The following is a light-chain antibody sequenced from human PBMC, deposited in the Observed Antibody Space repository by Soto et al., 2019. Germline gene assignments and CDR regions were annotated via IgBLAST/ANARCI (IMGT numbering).Light chain of an antibody. CDR3: QHYNSYSEA. Sequence: DIQMTQSPATLSGSVGDRVTITCRASQTISSWLDGYQQHPGKATQLLIYKASTLKSGVPSRFSGTGSGTEFTLTISSPQPDDFATYYCQHYNSYSEAFGQGTKVDI. CDR2: KAS. J-gene: IGKJ1*01. CDR1: QTISSW. V-gene: IGKV1-5*03.